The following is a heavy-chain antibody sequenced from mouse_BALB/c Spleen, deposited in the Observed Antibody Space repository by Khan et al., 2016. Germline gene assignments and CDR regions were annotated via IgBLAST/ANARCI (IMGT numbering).Heavy chain of an antibody. V-gene: IGHV5-17*02. CDR2: ISSGSSTI. Sequence: EVELVESGGGLVQPGGSRKLSCAASAFTFSRFGMHWVRQAPEKGLEWVAYISSGSSTIYYADTLKGRFTISRDNPKNALFLQMTSLRSEDTAMYYCARGDYWGQGTTLTVSS. CDR1: AFTFSRFG. CDR3: ARGDY. J-gene: IGHJ2*01.